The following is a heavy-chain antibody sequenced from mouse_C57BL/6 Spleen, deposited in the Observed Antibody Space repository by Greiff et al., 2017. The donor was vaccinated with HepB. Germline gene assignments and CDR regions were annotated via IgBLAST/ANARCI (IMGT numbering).Heavy chain of an antibody. CDR3: ARRWDYYGSSHEYFDV. V-gene: IGHV5-17*01. D-gene: IGHD1-1*01. CDR2: ISSGSSTI. J-gene: IGHJ1*03. Sequence: EVHLVESGGGLVKPGGSLKLSCAASGFTFSDYGMHWVRQAPEKGLEWVAYISSGSSTIYYADTVKGRFTISRDNAKNTLFLQMTSLRSEDTAMYYCARRWDYYGSSHEYFDVWGTGTTVTVSS. CDR1: GFTFSDYG.